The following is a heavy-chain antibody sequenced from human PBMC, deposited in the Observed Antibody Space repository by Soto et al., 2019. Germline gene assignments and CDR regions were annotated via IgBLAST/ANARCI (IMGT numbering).Heavy chain of an antibody. CDR1: GGSISSGGYY. Sequence: PSETLSLTCTVSGGSISSGGYYWSWIRQHPGKGLEWIGYIYYSGSTYYNPSLKSRVTISVDTSKNQFSLKLSSVTAADTAVYYCVSARVVTEEGAFGIWGQGTMVTVSS. CDR3: VSARVVTEEGAFGI. V-gene: IGHV4-31*03. J-gene: IGHJ3*02. D-gene: IGHD2-21*02. CDR2: IYYSGST.